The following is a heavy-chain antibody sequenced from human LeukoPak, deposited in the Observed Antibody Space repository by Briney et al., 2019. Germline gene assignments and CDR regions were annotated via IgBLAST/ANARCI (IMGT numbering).Heavy chain of an antibody. Sequence: SETLSLTCTVSGGSISSGSYYWNWIRQPAGKGLEWIGRIYASGSTNYNPSLKSRVTISVDTSKNQFSLRLSSVTAADTAVYYCARVKSFNFPFDIWGQGTMVTVSS. D-gene: IGHD3-16*02. CDR3: ARVKSFNFPFDI. CDR1: GGSISSGSYY. J-gene: IGHJ3*02. V-gene: IGHV4-61*02. CDR2: IYASGST.